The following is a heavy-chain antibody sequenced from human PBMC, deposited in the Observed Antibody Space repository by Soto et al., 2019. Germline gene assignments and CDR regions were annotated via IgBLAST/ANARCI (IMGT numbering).Heavy chain of an antibody. V-gene: IGHV1-18*01. CDR3: APHTLDTGMPSGY. CDR2: IGGYKGNR. CDR1: GYTFTNYG. Sequence: QVQLVQSGAEVREPGASVKVSCKASGYTFTNYGVSWVRQAPGQGVEWMGWIGGYKGNRNYGQKLQGRVTLTTDTSTSTAYMELRRLSSDETAVYYCAPHTLDTGMPSGYWGQGTLVTVSS. D-gene: IGHD5-18*01. J-gene: IGHJ4*02.